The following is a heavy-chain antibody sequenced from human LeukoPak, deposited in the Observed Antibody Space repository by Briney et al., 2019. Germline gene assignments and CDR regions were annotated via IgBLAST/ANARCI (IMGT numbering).Heavy chain of an antibody. J-gene: IGHJ4*02. D-gene: IGHD6-19*01. CDR2: ISSSSSTL. Sequence: GGSLRLSCITSGFTFKNYGMNWVRQAPGKGLEWVSYISSSSSTLYYADSVKGRFTISRDNAKNSLYLQMDSLRDEDTAVYFCAADDSGWYGFDYWGQGTLVTVSS. V-gene: IGHV3-48*02. CDR3: AADDSGWYGFDY. CDR1: GFTFKNYG.